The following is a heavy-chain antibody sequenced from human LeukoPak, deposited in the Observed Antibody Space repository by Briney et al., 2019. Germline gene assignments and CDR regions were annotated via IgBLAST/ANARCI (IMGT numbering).Heavy chain of an antibody. CDR1: VFTFRDSQ. D-gene: IGHD4-17*01. CDR3: ARDRPGTGTTFAC. V-gene: IGHV3-11*04. J-gene: IGHJ4*02. CDR2: ISSSGRTT. Sequence: LTLSRAASVFTFRDSQLPWIRPAAGQGLAGVAYISSSGRTTHYQDSLKGRVTISRGNAKNSLYLQMNSLRAEDTAMYYCARDRPGTGTTFACWGQATLVTAPS.